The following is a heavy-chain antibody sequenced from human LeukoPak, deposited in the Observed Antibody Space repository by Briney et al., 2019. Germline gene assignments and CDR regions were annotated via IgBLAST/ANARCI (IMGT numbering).Heavy chain of an antibody. V-gene: IGHV3-21*01. J-gene: IGHJ4*02. CDR1: GFSFSSYT. Sequence: GGSLRLSCAASGFSFSSYTMTWVRQAPGKGLEWVSSISGSSSYIYYADSVKGRFTISRDNAKNSLYLQMNSLRVEDTAVYYCARELASTDLNWGRGTLVTVSS. CDR3: ARELASTDLN. CDR2: ISGSSSYI. D-gene: IGHD6-13*01.